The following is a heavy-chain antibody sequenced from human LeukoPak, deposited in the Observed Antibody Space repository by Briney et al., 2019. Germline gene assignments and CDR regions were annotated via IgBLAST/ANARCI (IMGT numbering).Heavy chain of an antibody. J-gene: IGHJ4*02. D-gene: IGHD3-10*01. Sequence: PGGSLRPSCAASGFTFSDYYMSWIRQAPGKGLEWVSYISSSGSTIYYADSVKGRFTISRDNAKNSLYLQMNSLRAEDTAVYYCARETTITMVRGVNLWGQGTLVTVSS. CDR2: ISSSGSTI. V-gene: IGHV3-11*04. CDR3: ARETTITMVRGVNL. CDR1: GFTFSDYY.